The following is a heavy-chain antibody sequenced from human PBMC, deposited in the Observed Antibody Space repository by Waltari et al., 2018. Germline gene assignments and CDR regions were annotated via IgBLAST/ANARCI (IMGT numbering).Heavy chain of an antibody. D-gene: IGHD2-2*01. CDR3: AKDPSIVVVPGEFDY. CDR1: GFTFSSYA. J-gene: IGHJ4*02. V-gene: IGHV3-23*01. CDR2: ISGSGGST. Sequence: EVQLLESGGGLVQPGGSLRLSCAASGFTFSSYAMSWVRQAPGKGLEWVSAISGSGGSTYYADSVKGRFSISRDNSKNTLYLQMNSLRAEDTAVYYCAKDPSIVVVPGEFDYWGQGTLVTVSS.